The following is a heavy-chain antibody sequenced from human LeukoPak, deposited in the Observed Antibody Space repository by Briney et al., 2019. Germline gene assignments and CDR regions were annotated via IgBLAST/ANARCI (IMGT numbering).Heavy chain of an antibody. V-gene: IGHV3-66*01. CDR1: GFTVSSNY. Sequence: GGSLRLSCAASGFTVSSNYMSWVRQAPGKGLEWVSVIYSGGSTYYADSVKGRFTISRDNSKNTLYLQMNSLRAEDTAVYYCASMVRGALDAFDIWGQGTMVTVSS. CDR3: ASMVRGALDAFDI. CDR2: IYSGGST. D-gene: IGHD3-10*01. J-gene: IGHJ3*02.